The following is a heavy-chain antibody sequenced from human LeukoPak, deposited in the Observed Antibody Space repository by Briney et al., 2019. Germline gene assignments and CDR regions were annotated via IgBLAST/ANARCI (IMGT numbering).Heavy chain of an antibody. D-gene: IGHD6-13*01. CDR3: ARRLAAAGGTYYFGY. CDR2: IYPGDSDT. Sequence: GESLKISCKGSGYSFTSYWIGWVRQMPGKGLEWMGIIYPGDSDTRYSPSFQGQVTISADKSISTAYLQWSSLKASDTAMYYCARRLAAAGGTYYFGYWGQGTLGTVSS. V-gene: IGHV5-51*01. J-gene: IGHJ4*02. CDR1: GYSFTSYW.